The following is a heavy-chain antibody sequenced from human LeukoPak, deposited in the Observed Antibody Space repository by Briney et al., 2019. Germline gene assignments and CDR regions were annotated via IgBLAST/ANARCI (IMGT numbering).Heavy chain of an antibody. Sequence: GGSLRLSCAASGFTFSSYWMSWVRQAPGKGLVSVSRINSDGFSITYADSVKGRFTISRDNAKNTLYLHMNSLRGEDTAVYYCARFYGGSAFDIWGQGTMVTVSS. CDR2: INSDGFSI. CDR1: GFTFSSYW. J-gene: IGHJ3*02. CDR3: ARFYGGSAFDI. D-gene: IGHD3-16*01. V-gene: IGHV3-74*01.